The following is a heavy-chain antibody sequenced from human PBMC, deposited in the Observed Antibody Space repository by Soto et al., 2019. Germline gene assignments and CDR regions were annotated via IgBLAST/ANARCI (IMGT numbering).Heavy chain of an antibody. CDR3: ARAPVGLDTISYFDY. J-gene: IGHJ4*02. CDR2: IYNGGST. D-gene: IGHD3-3*01. V-gene: IGHV4-30-4*01. Sequence: QVQLQESGPGLVKPSETLSLTCTVSGDSVSSVGFHWAWLRRPPGKGLEWIGYIYNGGSTYYRPSLESRMPMSLDATRNNYSLRLTSVTAADTAVYFCARAPVGLDTISYFDYWGQGKLVTVSS. CDR1: GDSVSSVGFH.